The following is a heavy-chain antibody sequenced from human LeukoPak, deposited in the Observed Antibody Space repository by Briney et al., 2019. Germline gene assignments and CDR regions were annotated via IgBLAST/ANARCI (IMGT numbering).Heavy chain of an antibody. D-gene: IGHD3-9*01. CDR1: GYTFTSYG. Sequence: RRASVKVSCKASGYTFTSYGISWVRQAPGQGLEWMGWISAYNGNTNYAQRVQGRVTMTTDTSTSTAYMELRSLRSDDTAVYYCARDSALGDYDILTGHYKVIQTQFDPWGQGTLVTVSS. J-gene: IGHJ5*02. CDR3: ARDSALGDYDILTGHYKVIQTQFDP. V-gene: IGHV1-18*01. CDR2: ISAYNGNT.